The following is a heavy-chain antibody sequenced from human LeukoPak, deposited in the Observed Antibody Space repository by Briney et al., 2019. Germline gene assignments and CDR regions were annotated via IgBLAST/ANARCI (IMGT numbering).Heavy chain of an antibody. V-gene: IGHV1-46*01. Sequence: ASVKVSRKASGYTFTSYYMHWVRQAPGQGLEWMGIINPSGGSTSYAQKFQGRVTMTRDTSTSTVYMELSSLRSEDTAVYYCARDISYYDSSGYSSSHFDYWGQGTLVTVSS. CDR3: ARDISYYDSSGYSSSHFDY. CDR1: GYTFTSYY. CDR2: INPSGGST. J-gene: IGHJ4*02. D-gene: IGHD3-22*01.